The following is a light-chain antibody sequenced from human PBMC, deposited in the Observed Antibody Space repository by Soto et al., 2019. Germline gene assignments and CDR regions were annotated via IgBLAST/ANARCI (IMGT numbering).Light chain of an antibody. CDR2: DAS. J-gene: IGKJ5*01. CDR1: QNINNY. CDR3: QQYDDLPIT. Sequence: DIQMTQSPSSLSASVGDRVTITCQASQNINNYLNWYQQKPGRAPKLLIYDASNLEAGVPSRFRGSGSGTDFTFTISRLQPEDIATYYCQQYDDLPITFGQGTRLENK. V-gene: IGKV1-33*01.